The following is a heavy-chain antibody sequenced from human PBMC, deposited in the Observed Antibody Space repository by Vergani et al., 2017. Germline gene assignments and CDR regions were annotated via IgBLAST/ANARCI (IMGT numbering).Heavy chain of an antibody. Sequence: EVQLLESGGGLVQPGGSLRLSCAASGFTFSSYAMSWVRQAPGKGLEWVSAISGSGGSTYYADSVKGRFTISRDNSKNTLYLQMNSLRAEDTAVYYCAKIGEWFGELLYYYGMDVWGQGTTVTVSS. J-gene: IGHJ6*02. V-gene: IGHV3-23*01. D-gene: IGHD3-10*01. CDR3: AKIGEWFGELLYYYGMDV. CDR1: GFTFSSYA. CDR2: ISGSGGST.